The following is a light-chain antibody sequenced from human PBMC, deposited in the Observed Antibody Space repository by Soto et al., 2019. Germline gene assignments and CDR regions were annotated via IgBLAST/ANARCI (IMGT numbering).Light chain of an antibody. J-gene: IGKJ3*01. CDR2: GAS. V-gene: IGKV3-20*01. Sequence: EIVLTQSPVTVSLSPGERATLSCRASQSVSSSYLAWYQQKPGQAPRLLIYGASTRATGIPARFSGSGSGTDFTLTISRLEPEDFAVYYCQQYGTSPFAFGPGTKVDIK. CDR3: QQYGTSPFA. CDR1: QSVSSSY.